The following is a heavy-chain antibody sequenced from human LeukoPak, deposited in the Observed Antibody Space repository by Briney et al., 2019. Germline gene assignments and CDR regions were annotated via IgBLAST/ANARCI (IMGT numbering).Heavy chain of an antibody. CDR3: ASKNMGAFDI. D-gene: IGHD2/OR15-2a*01. J-gene: IGHJ3*02. CDR1: GFTFSSYA. CDR2: ISYDGSNK. Sequence: GGSLGLSCAASGFTFSSYAMHWVRQAPGKGLEWVAVISYDGSNKYYADSVKGRFTISRDNSKNTLYLQMNSLRAEDTAVYYCASKNMGAFDIWGQGTMVTVSS. V-gene: IGHV3-30*04.